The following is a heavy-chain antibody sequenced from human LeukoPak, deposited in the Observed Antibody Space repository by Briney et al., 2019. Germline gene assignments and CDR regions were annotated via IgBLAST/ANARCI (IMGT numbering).Heavy chain of an antibody. Sequence: SETLSLTCTVSGGSISSGSYYWSWIRQPAGKGLEWIGRIYTSGSTNYSPSLKSRVTISVDTSKNQFSLKLSSVTAADTAVYYCARGSRCSSTSCYSLHYYYYYMDVWGKGTTVTVSS. D-gene: IGHD2-2*02. CDR2: IYTSGST. CDR3: ARGSRCSSTSCYSLHYYYYYMDV. CDR1: GGSISSGSYY. V-gene: IGHV4-61*02. J-gene: IGHJ6*03.